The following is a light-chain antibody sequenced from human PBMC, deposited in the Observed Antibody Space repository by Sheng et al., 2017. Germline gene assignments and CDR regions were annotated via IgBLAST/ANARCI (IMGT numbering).Light chain of an antibody. CDR1: NIGSKN. CDR3: QVWDTSTGV. V-gene: IGLV3-9*01. J-gene: IGLJ3*02. CDR2: RDN. Sequence: SYELTQPLSVSVALGQTATITCGGNNIGSKNVHWYQQRPGQAPVVVIFRDNNRPSGIPERFSGSNSGNTATLTVSRAQGGDEADYYCQVWDTSTGVFGGGTKMTVL.